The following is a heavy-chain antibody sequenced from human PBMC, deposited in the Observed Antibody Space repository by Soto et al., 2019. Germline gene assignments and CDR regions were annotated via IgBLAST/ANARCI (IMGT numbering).Heavy chain of an antibody. J-gene: IGHJ4*02. CDR2: IKAYSGNT. Sequence: QLQLVQSGAEAKKPGASVKVSCKASGYTFPTSTISWVRQAPGQGLEWMGWIKAYSGNTNYAQKLQGRVTMTTDTSTTTAYMELRSLPTDDTAIYYCAIADYGDDDYWGQGTLVTVSS. CDR3: AIADYGDDDY. D-gene: IGHD4-17*01. V-gene: IGHV1-18*01. CDR1: GYTFPTST.